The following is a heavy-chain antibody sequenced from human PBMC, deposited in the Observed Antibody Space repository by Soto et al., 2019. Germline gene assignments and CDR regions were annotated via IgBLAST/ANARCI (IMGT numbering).Heavy chain of an antibody. V-gene: IGHV2-5*02. J-gene: IGHJ4*02. CDR2: IYWDDGK. D-gene: IGHD3-16*01. Sequence: QITLKESGPSLVKPTETLTLTCTFSGFSLSSSGVGVAWIRQPPGKPLEWLALIYWDDGKYTSPSLKSRLTITKDTSKNQVVLLMTNMDPVDTATYFCVHLLTGGRFVSWGQGTLVTVSS. CDR1: GFSLSSSGVG. CDR3: VHLLTGGRFVS.